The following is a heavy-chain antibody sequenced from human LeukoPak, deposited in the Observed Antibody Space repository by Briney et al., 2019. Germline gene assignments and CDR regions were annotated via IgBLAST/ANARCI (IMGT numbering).Heavy chain of an antibody. CDR3: TKGSGYSSGWTSWFDP. CDR1: GFTFGDYA. J-gene: IGHJ5*02. V-gene: IGHV3-49*03. CDR2: IRSKAYGGTT. D-gene: IGHD6-19*01. Sequence: GGSLRLSCTASGFTFGDYAMSWFRQAPGKGLEWVGFIRSKAYGGTTEYDASVKGRFTISRDDSKSIAYLQMNSLKTEDTAVYYCTKGSGYSSGWTSWFDPWGQGTLVTVSS.